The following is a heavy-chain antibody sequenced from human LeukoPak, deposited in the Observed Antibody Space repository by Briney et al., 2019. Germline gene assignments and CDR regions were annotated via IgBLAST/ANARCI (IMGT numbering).Heavy chain of an antibody. Sequence: GGSLRLSCAASGFTFSSYGMHWVRQAPGKGLEWVSVISPDGSNTYYADSVKGRFTISRDSSKNTLSLQMNSLRVEDTAVYYCANLYYETNYTPDYWGQGTLVHVSS. CDR1: GFTFSSYG. V-gene: IGHV3-30*18. CDR2: ISPDGSNT. D-gene: IGHD3-22*01. J-gene: IGHJ4*02. CDR3: ANLYYETNYTPDY.